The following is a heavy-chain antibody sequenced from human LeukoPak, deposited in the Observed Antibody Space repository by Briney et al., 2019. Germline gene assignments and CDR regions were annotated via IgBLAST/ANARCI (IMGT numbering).Heavy chain of an antibody. V-gene: IGHV1-2*02. CDR2: INPNSGGT. D-gene: IGHD1-20*01. CDR1: GYTFTGYY. J-gene: IGHJ4*02. Sequence: ASVKVSCKAPGYTFTGYYMHWVRQAPGQGLEWMGWINPNSGGTNYAQKFQGRVTMTRDTSISTAYMELSRLRSDDTAVYYCARDLYNWKPFDYWGQGTLVTVSS. CDR3: ARDLYNWKPFDY.